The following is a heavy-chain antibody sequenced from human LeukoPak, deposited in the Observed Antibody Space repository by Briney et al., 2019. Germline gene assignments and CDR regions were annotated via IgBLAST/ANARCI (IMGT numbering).Heavy chain of an antibody. CDR3: AHREGYGSTAPFDY. Sequence: SGPTLVNPTQTLTLTCTFSGFSLNTGEVRVGWIRQPPGKALEWLALTFGDDDQRYSPSLKNRLTITKDTSKNQVVLTMTNMDPVDTATYYCAHREGYGSTAPFDYWGQGTLVTVSS. CDR1: GFSLNTGEVR. CDR2: TFGDDDQ. V-gene: IGHV2-5*02. J-gene: IGHJ4*02. D-gene: IGHD5-12*01.